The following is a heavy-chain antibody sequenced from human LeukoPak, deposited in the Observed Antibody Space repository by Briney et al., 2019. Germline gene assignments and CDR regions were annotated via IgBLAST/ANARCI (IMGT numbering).Heavy chain of an antibody. CDR1: GFSFSSYS. Sequence: GGSLRLSCAGSGFSFSSYSMNWVRQAPGKGLEWVSSISSSSSYIYYADSVKGRFTISRDNAKNSLYLQMNSLRVEDTAVYYCAREDTEAFDIWGQGTMVTVSS. J-gene: IGHJ3*02. D-gene: IGHD5-18*01. CDR3: AREDTEAFDI. V-gene: IGHV3-21*01. CDR2: ISSSSSYI.